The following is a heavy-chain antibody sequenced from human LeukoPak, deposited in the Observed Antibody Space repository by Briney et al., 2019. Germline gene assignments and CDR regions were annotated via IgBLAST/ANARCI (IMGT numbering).Heavy chain of an antibody. CDR2: IYDSGST. D-gene: IGHD5-12*01. J-gene: IGHJ4*02. CDR1: GGSIRSSYYY. Sequence: SETLSLTCTVSGGSIRSSYYYWGWIRQPPGKGLEWIGSIYDSGSTYYNPSLKSRVTISVDRSKNQFSLKLSSVTAADTAVYYCASYSGYDYVFDYWGQGTLVTVSS. V-gene: IGHV4-39*07. CDR3: ASYSGYDYVFDY.